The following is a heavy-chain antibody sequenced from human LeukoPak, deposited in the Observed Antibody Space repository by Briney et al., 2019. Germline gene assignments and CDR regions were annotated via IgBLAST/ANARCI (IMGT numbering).Heavy chain of an antibody. CDR3: ARSADNYYGSGSYFFRDRNDAFDI. Sequence: SETLSLICTVSGGSISSSSYYWGWIRQPPGKGLEWIRSIYYSGSTYYNPSLKSRVTISVDTSKNQFSLKLSSVTAADTAVYYCARSADNYYGSGSYFFRDRNDAFDIWGQGTMVTVSS. V-gene: IGHV4-39*07. CDR2: IYYSGST. J-gene: IGHJ3*02. CDR1: GGSISSSSYY. D-gene: IGHD3-10*01.